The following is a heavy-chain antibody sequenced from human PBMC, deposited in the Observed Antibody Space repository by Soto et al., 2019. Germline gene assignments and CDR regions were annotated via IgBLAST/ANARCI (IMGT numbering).Heavy chain of an antibody. D-gene: IGHD3-10*01. CDR1: GFTLRSYW. V-gene: IGHV3-7*01. CDR3: ARDSGXGSGNSVNHYLDC. Sequence: PGGSLRLSCAASGFTLRSYWMSWVRQAPGKGLEWLATIKTDASEKKYVDSVKGRFTVFRDNPKNSLYLQMDSLRAEDTAVYYCARDSGXGSGNSVNHYLDCWGRGTLVTVSS. J-gene: IGHJ4*01. CDR2: IKTDASEK.